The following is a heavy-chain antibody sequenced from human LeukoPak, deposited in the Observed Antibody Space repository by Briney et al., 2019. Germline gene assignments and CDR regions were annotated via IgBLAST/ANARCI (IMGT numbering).Heavy chain of an antibody. Sequence: PGGSLRLSCAASGFTFSSYWMSWVRQAPGKGLEWVANIKQDGSEKYYVDSVKGRFTISRDNAKNSLYLQMNSLRAEDTAVYYCARVFRQQLVLEYYFDYWGQGTLATVSS. V-gene: IGHV3-7*01. CDR3: ARVFRQQLVLEYYFDY. CDR1: GFTFSSYW. J-gene: IGHJ4*02. CDR2: IKQDGSEK. D-gene: IGHD6-13*01.